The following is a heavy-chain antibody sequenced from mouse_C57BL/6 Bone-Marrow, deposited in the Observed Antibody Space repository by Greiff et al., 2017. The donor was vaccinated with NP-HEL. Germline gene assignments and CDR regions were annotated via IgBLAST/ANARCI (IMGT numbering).Heavy chain of an antibody. CDR3: ARWDYGSSVYFDV. CDR2: IHPNSGST. D-gene: IGHD1-1*01. V-gene: IGHV1-64*01. Sequence: QVQLQQPGAELVKPGASVKLSCKASGYTFTSYWMHWVKQRPGQGLEWIGMIHPNSGSTNYNEKFKSKATLTVDNSSSTAYMQLSSLTSEDSAVYYCARWDYGSSVYFDVWGTGTTVTVSS. CDR1: GYTFTSYW. J-gene: IGHJ1*03.